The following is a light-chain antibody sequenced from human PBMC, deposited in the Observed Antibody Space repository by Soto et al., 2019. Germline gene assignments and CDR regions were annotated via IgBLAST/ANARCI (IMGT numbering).Light chain of an antibody. CDR3: QLRSNLLT. Sequence: EIVLTQSPATLSLSPGERATLSCRASQSVSSYLAWYQQKPGQAPRLLIYDASNRATGIPARFSGSGSGTDFTLTISSLEPEDFAVYYCQLRSNLLTFGGGTDVDIK. J-gene: IGKJ4*01. CDR2: DAS. V-gene: IGKV3-11*01. CDR1: QSVSSY.